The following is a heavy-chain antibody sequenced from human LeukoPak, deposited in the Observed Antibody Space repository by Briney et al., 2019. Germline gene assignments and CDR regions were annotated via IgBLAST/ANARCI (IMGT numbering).Heavy chain of an antibody. V-gene: IGHV4-31*03. CDR1: GGSISSGGYY. J-gene: IGHJ4*02. D-gene: IGHD3-22*01. Sequence: SETLSLTCTVSGGSISSGGYYWSWIRQHPGKGLEWIGYIYYSGSTYYNPPLKSRVTISVDTSKNQFSLKLSSVTAADTAVYYCARAAYYYDSSGYYGYFDYWGQGTLVTVSS. CDR2: IYYSGST. CDR3: ARAAYYYDSSGYYGYFDY.